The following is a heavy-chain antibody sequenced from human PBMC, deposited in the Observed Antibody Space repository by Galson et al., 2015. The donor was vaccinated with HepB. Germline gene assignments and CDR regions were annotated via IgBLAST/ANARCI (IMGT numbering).Heavy chain of an antibody. V-gene: IGHV4-59*08. Sequence: SETLSLTCTVSGGSISSYYWSWIRQPPGKGLEWIGHIYNTGSTNYNPSLKSRVTISVDTSKKQFSLKLSSVTGADTAVYYCARQGDSGSDLKPAAYYYGMDVWGQGTTVTVSS. CDR1: GGSISSYY. CDR2: IYNTGST. J-gene: IGHJ6*02. CDR3: ARQGDSGSDLKPAAYYYGMDV. D-gene: IGHD5-12*01.